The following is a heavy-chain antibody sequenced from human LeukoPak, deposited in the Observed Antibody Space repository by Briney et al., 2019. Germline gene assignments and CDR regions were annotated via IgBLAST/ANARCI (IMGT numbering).Heavy chain of an antibody. D-gene: IGHD6-13*01. CDR3: AREGIAAADTNWFDP. Sequence: GASAKVSCKASGYTFTGYYMHWVRQAPGQGLEYMGWINPNSGGTNYAQKFQGRVTMTRDTSISTAYMELSRLTSDDTAVYYCAREGIAAADTNWFDPWGQGTLVTVSS. J-gene: IGHJ5*02. V-gene: IGHV1-2*02. CDR1: GYTFTGYY. CDR2: INPNSGGT.